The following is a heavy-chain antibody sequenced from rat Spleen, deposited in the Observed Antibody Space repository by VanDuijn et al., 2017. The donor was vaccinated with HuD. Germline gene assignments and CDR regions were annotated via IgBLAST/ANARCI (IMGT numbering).Heavy chain of an antibody. CDR1: GLTYSNYV. Sequence: EVQLVESGGGLVRPGRSLKISCAASGLTYSNYVMAWVRQAPTKGLEWVATISYDGSTTYYRDSVKGRFTISRDNGKTTLYLEMDSLRSEDMATYYCVRQGYLRDWYFDFWGPGTMVTVSS. V-gene: IGHV5-29*01. CDR2: ISYDGSTT. J-gene: IGHJ1*01. D-gene: IGHD2-5*01. CDR3: VRQGYLRDWYFDF.